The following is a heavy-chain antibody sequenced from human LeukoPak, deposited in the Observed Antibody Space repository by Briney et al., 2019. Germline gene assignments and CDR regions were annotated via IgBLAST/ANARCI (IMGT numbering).Heavy chain of an antibody. Sequence: AGGSLRLSCEVSGFTLSRYSMNWVRQAPGKGLEWVLAISTDSDYIYYGDSVKGRFTVSRDNAKNSLYLQMNSLRAEDAALYYCVRASYSSTWYLDSWGQGTPVTVSS. J-gene: IGHJ4*02. CDR1: GFTLSRYS. V-gene: IGHV3-21*01. CDR2: ISTDSDYI. CDR3: VRASYSSTWYLDS. D-gene: IGHD6-13*01.